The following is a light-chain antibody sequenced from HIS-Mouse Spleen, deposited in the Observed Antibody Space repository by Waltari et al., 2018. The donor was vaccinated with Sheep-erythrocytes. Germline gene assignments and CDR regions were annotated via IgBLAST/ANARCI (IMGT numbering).Light chain of an antibody. V-gene: IGKV3-15*01. CDR1: QSVSSD. CDR2: GAS. J-gene: IGKJ2*01. CDR3: MQALQTMYT. Sequence: EIVMTQSPATLSVSPGERATLSCRASQSVSSDLAWYQQKPGQAPRLLIYGASTRATGIPARFSGSGSGTEFTLTISSMQSEDFAVYYCMQALQTMYTFGQGTKLEIK.